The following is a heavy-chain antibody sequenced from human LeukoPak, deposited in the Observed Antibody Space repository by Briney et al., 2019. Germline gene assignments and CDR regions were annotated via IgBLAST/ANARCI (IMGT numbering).Heavy chain of an antibody. D-gene: IGHD6-13*01. CDR1: GHNFDKFG. J-gene: IGHJ4*02. Sequence: GASVKVSCKASGHNFDKFGIAWVRQAPGQGLEWMGWINTHNGNTKYAQQYQGRVTMTTDTSTSTVYMELRSLRSDDTAVYFCARDTPQHLKRYDYWGQGTQVTVSS. CDR2: INTHNGNT. CDR3: ARDTPQHLKRYDY. V-gene: IGHV1-18*01.